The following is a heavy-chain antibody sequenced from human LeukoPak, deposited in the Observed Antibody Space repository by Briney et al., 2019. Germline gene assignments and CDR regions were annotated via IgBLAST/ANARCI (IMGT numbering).Heavy chain of an antibody. CDR1: GFTFSSYG. CDR3: ARGGSYLSAFDI. D-gene: IGHD1-26*01. V-gene: IGHV3-53*01. J-gene: IGHJ3*02. CDR2: IYSGGST. Sequence: GGSLRLSCAASGFTFSSYGMSWVRQAPGKGLEWVSIIYSGGSTFYADSVKGRFTISRDNSKNTRYLQMNSLRAEDTAVYYCARGGSYLSAFDIWGQGTMVTVSS.